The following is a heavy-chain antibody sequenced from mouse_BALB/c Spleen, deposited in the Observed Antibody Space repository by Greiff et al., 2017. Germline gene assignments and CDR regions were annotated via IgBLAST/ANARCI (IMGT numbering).Heavy chain of an antibody. D-gene: IGHD2-14*01. J-gene: IGHJ2*01. Sequence: EVQLVESGGGLVKPGGSLKLSCAASGFTFSSYAMSWVRQSPEKRLEWVAEISSGGSYTYYPDTVTGRFTISRDNAKNTLYLEMSSLRSEDTAMYYCARDYRYDGESDFDYWGQGTTLTVSA. CDR1: GFTFSSYA. V-gene: IGHV5-9-4*01. CDR3: ARDYRYDGESDFDY. CDR2: ISSGGSYT.